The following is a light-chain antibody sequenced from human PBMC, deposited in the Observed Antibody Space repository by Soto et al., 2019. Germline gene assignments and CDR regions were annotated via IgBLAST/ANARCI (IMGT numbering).Light chain of an antibody. CDR2: DVT. V-gene: IGLV2-14*01. CDR3: TSYTNSNTLI. CDR1: SSDIGIYNY. Sequence: QSVLTQPASVSGSPGQSITISCTGTSSDIGIYNYVSWYQQHPGKAPKLIVYDVTNRPSGVSIRLSGSKSGNTASLTISGLQVEDEADYYCTSYTNSNTLIFGGGTKLTVL. J-gene: IGLJ2*01.